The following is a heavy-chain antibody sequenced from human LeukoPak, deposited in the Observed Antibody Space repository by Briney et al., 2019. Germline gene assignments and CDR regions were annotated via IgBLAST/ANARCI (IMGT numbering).Heavy chain of an antibody. J-gene: IGHJ4*02. V-gene: IGHV3-21*01. CDR2: ITTSSSYI. Sequence: PGGSLRLSCAASVFTFSNYNMNWVPQAPGKGLEWVSSITTSSSYIYYADLVKGRFTISRDNAKNSLYLQMSSLRVEATAVYYCAREYSSSWSDYWGQGTLVTVSS. CDR1: VFTFSNYN. D-gene: IGHD6-13*01. CDR3: AREYSSSWSDY.